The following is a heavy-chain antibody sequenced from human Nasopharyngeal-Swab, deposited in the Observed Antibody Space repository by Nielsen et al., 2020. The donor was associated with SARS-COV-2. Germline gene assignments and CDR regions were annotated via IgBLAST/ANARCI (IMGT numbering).Heavy chain of an antibody. J-gene: IGHJ4*02. CDR2: ISGSGGST. D-gene: IGHD1-14*01. V-gene: IGHV3-23*01. Sequence: WIRQPPGRGLEWVSAISGSGGSTYYADSVKGRFTISRDNSKNTLYLQMNSLRAEDTAVYYCAKDQHYNEIDYWGQGTLVTVSS. CDR3: AKDQHYNEIDY.